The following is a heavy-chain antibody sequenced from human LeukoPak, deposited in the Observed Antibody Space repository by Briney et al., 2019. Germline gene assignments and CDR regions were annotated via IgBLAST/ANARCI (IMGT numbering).Heavy chain of an antibody. CDR1: GRSISTYY. CDR2: IYYSGST. Sequence: SETLSLTCIVSGRSISTYYWSWLPHPPGKGLEWIGHIYYSGSTNYNPSLKSRVTIAVDTSKNHFSLKLSSVTAADTAVYYCTRNYDSSGYTTFGYWGRGTLVTVSS. CDR3: TRNYDSSGYTTFGY. J-gene: IGHJ4*02. V-gene: IGHV4-59*01. D-gene: IGHD3-22*01.